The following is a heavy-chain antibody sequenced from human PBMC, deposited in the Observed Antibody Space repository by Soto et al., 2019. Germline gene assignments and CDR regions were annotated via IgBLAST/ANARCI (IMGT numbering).Heavy chain of an antibody. J-gene: IGHJ5*02. CDR1: GYTFTCYG. CDR3: ARDWTTVTSNWFDP. Sequence: GASLKVSCKSSGYTFTCYGISWVRQAPGQGLEWMGWISAYNGNTNYAQKLQGRVTMTTDTSTSTAYVELRSLRSDDTAVYYCARDWTTVTSNWFDPWGQGTLVTVSS. V-gene: IGHV1-18*01. CDR2: ISAYNGNT. D-gene: IGHD4-17*01.